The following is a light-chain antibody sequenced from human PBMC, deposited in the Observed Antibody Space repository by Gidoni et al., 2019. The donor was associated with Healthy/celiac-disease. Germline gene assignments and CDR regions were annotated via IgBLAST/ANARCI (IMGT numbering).Light chain of an antibody. CDR3: SSYTSSSTRV. CDR1: SSDVGGYNY. J-gene: IGLJ2*01. CDR2: EVS. Sequence: QSALTPPASVSGSPGQSITISCTGTSSDVGGYNYVSWYQQHPGKAPKLMIYEVSNRPSGVSNRFSGSKSGNTASLTISGLQAEDEADYYCSSYTSSSTRVFGGGTKRTVL. V-gene: IGLV2-14*01.